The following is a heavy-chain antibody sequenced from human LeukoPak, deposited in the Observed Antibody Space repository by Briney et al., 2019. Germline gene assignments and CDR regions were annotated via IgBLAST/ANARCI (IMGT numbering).Heavy chain of an antibody. V-gene: IGHV6-1*01. D-gene: IGHD3-10*01. J-gene: IGHJ3*02. CDR1: GDSVSSNSAA. Sequence: SQTLSLTCAISGDSVSSNSAAWNWIRQSPSRGLEWLGRTYYRSKWYNDYAVSVKSQITINPDTSKNQFSLQLNSVTPEDTAVYYCASSSGSRGLDAFDIWGQGTMVTVSS. CDR2: TYYRSKWYN. CDR3: ASSSGSRGLDAFDI.